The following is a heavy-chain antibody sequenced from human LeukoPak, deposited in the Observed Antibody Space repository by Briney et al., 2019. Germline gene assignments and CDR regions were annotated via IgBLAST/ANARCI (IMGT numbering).Heavy chain of an antibody. V-gene: IGHV4-34*01. CDR2: INHNGGT. J-gene: IGHJ6*03. Sequence: SETLSLTCAVYGGSFSDYSWIWIRQAPGEGPEWIGEINHNGGTNHNPSLVSRVIMSVDTSKNQFSLKVSSVTAADTAVYYCARVAYRYSINDWSRTGLGAYATKYYYYMDVWGKGTTVTVSS. CDR1: GGSFSDYS. D-gene: IGHD3-9*01. CDR3: ARVAYRYSINDWSRTGLGAYATKYYYYMDV.